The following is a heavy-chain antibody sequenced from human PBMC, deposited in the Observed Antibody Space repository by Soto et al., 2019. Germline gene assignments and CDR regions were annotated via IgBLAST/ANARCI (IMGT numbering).Heavy chain of an antibody. J-gene: IGHJ4*02. Sequence: GGSLRLSCAASGFTFSSFAMSWVRQTPGKGLEWVSSISGSGGSTYYADSVKGRLSISRDNSKNTLYLQMNSLRAEDTAVYYCAKRREGGYYIFDYWGQGTPVTASS. D-gene: IGHD3-10*01. CDR2: ISGSGGST. CDR3: AKRREGGYYIFDY. CDR1: GFTFSSFA. V-gene: IGHV3-23*01.